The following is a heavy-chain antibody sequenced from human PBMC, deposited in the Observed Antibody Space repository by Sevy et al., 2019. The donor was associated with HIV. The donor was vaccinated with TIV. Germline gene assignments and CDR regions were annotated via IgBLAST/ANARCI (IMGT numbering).Heavy chain of an antibody. D-gene: IGHD6-13*01. CDR1: GGSISSSSYY. CDR3: AGHDSSSWSFDY. V-gene: IGHV4-39*01. J-gene: IGHJ4*02. Sequence: SETLSLTCTVSGGSISSSSYYWVWIRQPPGKGLEWIGSIYYSGSTYYNSPLKSRVTISVDTSKGQFSLRLSSVTAADTAVYYCAGHDSSSWSFDYWGQGTLVTVSS. CDR2: IYYSGST.